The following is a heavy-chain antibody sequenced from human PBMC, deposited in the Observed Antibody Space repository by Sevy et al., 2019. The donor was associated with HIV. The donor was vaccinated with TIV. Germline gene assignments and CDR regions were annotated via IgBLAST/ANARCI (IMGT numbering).Heavy chain of an antibody. CDR2: IYPGDSDT. V-gene: IGHV5-51*01. D-gene: IGHD3-10*01. CDR1: GYSFTSYW. J-gene: IGHJ4*02. CDR3: ARLASSYGSGSSRDINFDY. Sequence: GEALKISCKGSGYSFTSYWIGWVRQMPGKGLGWMGIIYPGDSDTRYSPSFQGQVTISAVKSISTAYLQWSSLKASKTTMYYCARLASSYGSGSSRDINFDYWGQGTLVTVSS.